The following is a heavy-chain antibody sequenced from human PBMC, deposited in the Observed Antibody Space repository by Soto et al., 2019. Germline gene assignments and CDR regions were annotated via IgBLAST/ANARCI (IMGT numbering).Heavy chain of an antibody. CDR1: GYSFGSYW. V-gene: IGHV5-10-1*01. D-gene: IGHD4-4*01. CDR2: ANPTDSTT. J-gene: IGHJ6*01. CDR3: VRPISNFPSYSSVTDV. Sequence: GESLKISCQDSGYSFGSYWIGWVRQMPGKGLEWMGRANPTDSTTNYSPAFKGRVTISTDKSINTAYLQWNSLSASDGAIYYCVRPISNFPSYSSVTDVWGQENTVSV.